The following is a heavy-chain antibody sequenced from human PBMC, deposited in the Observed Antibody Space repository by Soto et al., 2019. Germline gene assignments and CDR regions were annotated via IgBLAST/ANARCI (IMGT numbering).Heavy chain of an antibody. D-gene: IGHD5-18*01. CDR2: ISAYNGNT. V-gene: IGHV1-18*01. Sequence: QVQLVQSGAEVKKPGASVKVSCKASGYTFTSYGISWVRQAPGQGLEWMGWISAYNGNTNYAQKLQGRVTMTTDTTTSTAYMELRSLSSDDTAVYYCARAPGGYSYGVYYYYGMDVWGQGTTVTVSS. CDR1: GYTFTSYG. J-gene: IGHJ6*02. CDR3: ARAPGGYSYGVYYYYGMDV.